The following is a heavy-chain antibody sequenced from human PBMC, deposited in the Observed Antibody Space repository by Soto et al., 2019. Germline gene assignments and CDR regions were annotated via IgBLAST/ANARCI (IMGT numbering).Heavy chain of an antibody. J-gene: IGHJ4*02. V-gene: IGHV1-2*04. CDR1: GYTFTSYG. CDR3: AREGHSSSTGFDY. Sequence: SVKVSCKASGYTFTSYGISWVRQAPGQGLEWMGWINPNSGGTNYAQKFQGWVTMTRDTSISTAYMELSRLRSDDTAVYYCAREGHSSSTGFDYWGQGTLVTVSS. D-gene: IGHD6-6*01. CDR2: INPNSGGT.